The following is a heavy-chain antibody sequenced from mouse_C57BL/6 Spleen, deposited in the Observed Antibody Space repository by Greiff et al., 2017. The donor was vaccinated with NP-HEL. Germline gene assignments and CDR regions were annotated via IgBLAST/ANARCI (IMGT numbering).Heavy chain of an antibody. D-gene: IGHD2-4*01. CDR1: GYAFSSYW. J-gene: IGHJ1*03. V-gene: IGHV1-80*01. CDR3: AREDDYDGYFDV. CDR2: IYPGDGDT. Sequence: QVQLQQSGAELVKPGASVKISCKASGYAFSSYWMNWVKQRPGKGLEWIGQIYPGDGDTNYNGKFKGKATLTADKSSSTAYMQLSSLTSEDSAVYFGAREDDYDGYFDVWGTGTTVTVSS.